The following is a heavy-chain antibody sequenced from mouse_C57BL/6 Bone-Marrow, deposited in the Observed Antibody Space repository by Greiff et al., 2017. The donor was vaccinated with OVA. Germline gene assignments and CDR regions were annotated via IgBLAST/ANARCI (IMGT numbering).Heavy chain of an antibody. Sequence: EVQLVESGGDLVKPGGSLKLSCAASGFTFSSYGMSWVRQTPDKRLEWVATISSGGSYTYYPDSVKGRSTFSRDNAKNTLYLQMSSLKSEDTAMYYCARLYYYEDYAMDNGGRGTSVTVSS. J-gene: IGHJ4*01. D-gene: IGHD1-1*01. CDR2: ISSGGSYT. CDR1: GFTFSSYG. CDR3: ARLYYYEDYAMDN. V-gene: IGHV5-6*01.